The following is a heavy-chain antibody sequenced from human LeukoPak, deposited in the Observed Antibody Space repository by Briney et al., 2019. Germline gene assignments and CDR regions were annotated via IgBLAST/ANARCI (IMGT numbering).Heavy chain of an antibody. J-gene: IGHJ3*02. CDR1: GFTFSSYA. CDR3: AKPNWGPRGAFDI. Sequence: PGGSLRLSCAASGFTFSSYAMNWVRQAPGKGLEWVSGISGNGGSTYYADSVKGRFTISRDNSKNTLYLQMNSLRAEDTAVYYCAKPNWGPRGAFDIWGQGTMVTVSS. CDR2: ISGNGGST. V-gene: IGHV3-23*01. D-gene: IGHD7-27*01.